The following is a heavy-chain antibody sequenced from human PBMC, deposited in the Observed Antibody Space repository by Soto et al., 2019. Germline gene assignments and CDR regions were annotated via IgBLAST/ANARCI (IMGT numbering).Heavy chain of an antibody. V-gene: IGHV3-30*03. Sequence: PGGSLRLSCAASGFTFSNYGMHWVRQAPGKGLEWVAVISDDGVSKYYADSVQGRFTISRDNSESAVFLQMNSLRPDDTALYFCARAYYFGSGTSYTLYYWGQGTQVTV. D-gene: IGHD3-10*01. CDR2: ISDDGVSK. CDR1: GFTFSNYG. J-gene: IGHJ4*02. CDR3: ARAYYFGSGTSYTLYY.